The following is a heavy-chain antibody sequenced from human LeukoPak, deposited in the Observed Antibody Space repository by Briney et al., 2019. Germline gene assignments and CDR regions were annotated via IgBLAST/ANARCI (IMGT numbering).Heavy chain of an antibody. CDR3: AKERTSLVIGYYFDY. V-gene: IGHV3-66*01. CDR2: MYSGGET. CDR1: GFTVNSNY. J-gene: IGHJ4*02. Sequence: GGSLRLSCAVSGFTVNSNYMNWVRQAPGKGLEWVSVMYSGGETYYADSVKGRFTISRDISRNTLYLQMNSLRAEDTAVYYCAKERTSLVIGYYFDYWGQGTLVTVSS. D-gene: IGHD3-22*01.